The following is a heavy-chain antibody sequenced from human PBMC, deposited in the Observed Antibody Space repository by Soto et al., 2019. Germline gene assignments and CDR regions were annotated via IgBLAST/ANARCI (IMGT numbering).Heavy chain of an antibody. J-gene: IGHJ4*02. CDR3: TSRGY. Sequence: EAQLVESGGGLVQPGGSLRLSCAASGFTFSDHYMEWVRRAPGKGLEWVGRSRNKAKSYTTDYAASVKGRFTISRDDSKNSVHLQMSSLETEDTAVYYCTSRGYWGQGTLVTVSS. CDR2: SRNKAKSYTT. CDR1: GFTFSDHY. V-gene: IGHV3-72*01.